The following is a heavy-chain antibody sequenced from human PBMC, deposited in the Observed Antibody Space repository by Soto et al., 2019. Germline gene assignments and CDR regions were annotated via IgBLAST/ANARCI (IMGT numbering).Heavy chain of an antibody. D-gene: IGHD2-15*01. V-gene: IGHV4-59*08. J-gene: IGHJ4*02. CDR3: ARRYGQDCSGGSCYLYFDS. CDR2: MYHSGTT. CDR1: GASISSYY. Sequence: PSETLSLTCTVSGASISSYYWGWIRQPPGKGLEWIGHMYHSGTTNYNSSLKSRVTISTDTSKNQFSLKLSTVTAADTAMYYCARRYGQDCSGGSCYLYFDSWGQVSLVPVSS.